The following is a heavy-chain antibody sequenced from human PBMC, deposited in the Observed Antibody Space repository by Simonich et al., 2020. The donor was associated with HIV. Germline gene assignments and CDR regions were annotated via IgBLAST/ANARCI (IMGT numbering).Heavy chain of an antibody. V-gene: IGHV1-69-2*01. Sequence: VQLVQSGAEVKKPGATVKISCKVSGYTFTDYYINWVQQAPGKGREWMGLVDPEDGATVYTERFQGRVTITADTSTDTAYMELNSLTSEDTAVYYCALDQINSPALHWGQGSLVTVSS. D-gene: IGHD1-20*01. CDR2: VDPEDGAT. J-gene: IGHJ1*01. CDR1: GYTFTDYY. CDR3: ALDQINSPALH.